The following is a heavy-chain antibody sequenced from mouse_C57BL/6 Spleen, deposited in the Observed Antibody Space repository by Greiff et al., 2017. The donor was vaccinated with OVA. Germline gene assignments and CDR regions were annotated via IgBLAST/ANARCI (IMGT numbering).Heavy chain of an antibody. J-gene: IGHJ2*01. CDR1: GFTFSSYG. Sequence: EVKLVESGGDLVKPGGSLKLSCAASGFTFSSYGMSWVRQTPDKRLEWVATISSGGSYTYYPDSVKGRFTISRDNAKNTRYLQMSSLKSEDTAMYYCARLGTTAIRDYWGQGTTLTVSS. D-gene: IGHD1-2*01. V-gene: IGHV5-6*02. CDR2: ISSGGSYT. CDR3: ARLGTTAIRDY.